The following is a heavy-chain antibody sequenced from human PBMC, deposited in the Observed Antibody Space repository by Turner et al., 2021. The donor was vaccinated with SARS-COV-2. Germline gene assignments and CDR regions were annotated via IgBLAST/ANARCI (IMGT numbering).Heavy chain of an antibody. Sequence: QEQLQHWGAVLLKPSETLSRTCAVYGGSFSGYYWIWIRQRPGKGLEWIGEINHSGSTNDNPSLKRRVTISVDTSKNQFSLKLSSVTAADTAVYYCARGPYAVTGPFDYWGQGTLVTVSS. D-gene: IGHD2-21*02. CDR3: ARGPYAVTGPFDY. J-gene: IGHJ4*02. V-gene: IGHV4-34*01. CDR1: GGSFSGYY. CDR2: INHSGST.